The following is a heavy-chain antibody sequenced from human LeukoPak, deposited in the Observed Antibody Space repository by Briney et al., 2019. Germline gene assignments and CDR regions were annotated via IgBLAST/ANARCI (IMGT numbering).Heavy chain of an antibody. CDR3: AKTPLWQPFEP. V-gene: IGHV3-23*01. CDR2: LSASGGNS. D-gene: IGHD2-21*01. J-gene: IGHJ5*02. Sequence: GGSLRLSCEASGFTFSSYTMSWVRQAPGKGLEWVSTLSASGGNSYYADSVKGRFTISRDNSKNTMYLQMNSLRAEDTAVYYCAKTPLWQPFEPWGQGTLVSVSS. CDR1: GFTFSSYT.